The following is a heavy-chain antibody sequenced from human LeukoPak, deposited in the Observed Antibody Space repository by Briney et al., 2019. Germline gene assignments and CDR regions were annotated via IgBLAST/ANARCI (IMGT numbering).Heavy chain of an antibody. J-gene: IGHJ6*02. CDR3: ARGGYQLYYYYGMDV. CDR1: GYIFTTYY. D-gene: IGHD3-22*01. CDR2: INPHGGST. Sequence: ASVKVSCKASGYIFTTYYMHWVRQAPGQGLEWVGIINPHGGSTSNAQKFQGRVTITRDTSASTAYMELSSLRSEDTAVYYCARGGYQLYYYYGMDVWGQGTTVTVSS. V-gene: IGHV1-46*01.